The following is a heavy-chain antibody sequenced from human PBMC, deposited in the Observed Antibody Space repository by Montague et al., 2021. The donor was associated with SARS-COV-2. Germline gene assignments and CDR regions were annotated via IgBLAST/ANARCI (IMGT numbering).Heavy chain of an antibody. D-gene: IGHD2-2*01. J-gene: IGHJ5*02. CDR3: ARDHERVGWPLDP. CDR2: ISYEGSIK. CDR1: GFKFNNFP. Sequence: SLRLSCAASGFKFNNFPMHWVRQAPGKGLEWVAVISYEGSIKYYTDSVKGRFSISRDNSKNTVYLQMNSLRLEDTALYFCARDHERVGWPLDPWGQGTLVIVSS. V-gene: IGHV3-30*04.